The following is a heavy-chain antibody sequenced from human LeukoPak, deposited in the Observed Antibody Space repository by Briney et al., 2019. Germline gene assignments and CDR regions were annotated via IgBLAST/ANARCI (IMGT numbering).Heavy chain of an antibody. Sequence: GGSLRLSCATSGFTFSNAWMAWVRQAPGKGLEWVGRIKSKTAGGTIDYAAPVKGRFTISRDDSKNTLYLQMNSLKTEDTAVYYCTTGESMVGSTIHIRWADWGQGTLVAVSS. V-gene: IGHV3-15*01. D-gene: IGHD1-26*01. CDR3: TTGESMVGSTIHIRWAD. CDR2: IKSKTAGGTI. J-gene: IGHJ4*02. CDR1: GFTFSNAW.